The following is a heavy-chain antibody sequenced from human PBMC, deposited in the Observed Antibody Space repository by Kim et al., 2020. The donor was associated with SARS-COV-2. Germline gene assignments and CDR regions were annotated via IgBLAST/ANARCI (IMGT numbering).Heavy chain of an antibody. D-gene: IGHD3-10*01. V-gene: IGHV3-48*02. CDR3: ARYHLPNYYGSGSYWGFDY. Sequence: GRFTISSDNAQNSLYLQMNSLRDEDTAVYYCARYHLPNYYGSGSYWGFDYWGQGTLVTVSS. J-gene: IGHJ4*02.